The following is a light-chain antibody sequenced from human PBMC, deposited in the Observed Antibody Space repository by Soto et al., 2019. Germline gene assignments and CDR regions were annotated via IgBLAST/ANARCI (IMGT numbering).Light chain of an antibody. J-gene: IGKJ1*01. CDR3: QQYYSTPPK. V-gene: IGKV4-1*01. CDR2: WAS. CDR1: QSVLYSSNNKNY. Sequence: DIVMTQSPDSLAVSLGERATINCKSSQSVLYSSNNKNYLAWYQQKPGQPPKLLIYWASTRESGVPDRFSRSRFGTDYTLNTSSLQVAGVEVYYCQQYYSTPPKFGQEPKVEIK.